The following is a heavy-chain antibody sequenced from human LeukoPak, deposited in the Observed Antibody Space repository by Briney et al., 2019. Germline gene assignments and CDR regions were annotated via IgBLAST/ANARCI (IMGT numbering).Heavy chain of an antibody. Sequence: GGSLRLSCAASGFTFSSYSMNWVRQAPGKGLEWVSSIGSSSSYIYYADSVKGRFTFSRDNSKNSVYLQMNSLRAEDTAVYYCARVFQSYDYSNYLDYWGQGTLVTVSS. D-gene: IGHD4-11*01. V-gene: IGHV3-21*01. CDR1: GFTFSSYS. J-gene: IGHJ4*02. CDR3: ARVFQSYDYSNYLDY. CDR2: IGSSSSYI.